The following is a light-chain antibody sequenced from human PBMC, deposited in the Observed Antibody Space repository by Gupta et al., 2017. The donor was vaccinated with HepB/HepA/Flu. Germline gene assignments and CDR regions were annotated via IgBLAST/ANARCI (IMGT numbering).Light chain of an antibody. J-gene: IGLJ3*02. CDR1: SSNIGNNY. CDR2: ENN. V-gene: IGLV1-51*02. CDR3: GTWDSSLSAGV. Sequence: QSVFTPPPSVSAAPGQKVTISCSGISSNIGNNYVSWYQQLPGTAPKLLIYENNKRPSGIPDRVSGSKSDTSATLGITGLQTGDEADYYCGTWDSSLSAGVFGGGTKLTVL.